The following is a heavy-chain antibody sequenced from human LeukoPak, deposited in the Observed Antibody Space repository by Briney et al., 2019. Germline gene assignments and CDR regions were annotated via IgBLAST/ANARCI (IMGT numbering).Heavy chain of an antibody. V-gene: IGHV3-30*01. CDR3: ARGAGTTVYYIDV. J-gene: IGHJ6*03. D-gene: IGHD1-7*01. CDR1: GFTFSTFP. Sequence: GGSLRLSCAASGFTFSTFPMHWVRQAPGKGLQWVAVISNDGTNRYYADSVKGRFTISRDNSKNTLFLQMNSLTTEDTAVYYCARGAGTTVYYIDVWGNGTTVTVSS. CDR2: ISNDGTNR.